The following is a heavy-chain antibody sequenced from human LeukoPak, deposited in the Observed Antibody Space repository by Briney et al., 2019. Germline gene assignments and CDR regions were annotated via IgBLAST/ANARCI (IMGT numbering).Heavy chain of an antibody. V-gene: IGHV4-30-4*01. CDR3: ARVRRGTMVRGVSGWFDP. J-gene: IGHJ5*02. D-gene: IGHD3-10*01. CDR1: GGSISSGDYY. Sequence: KPSETLSLTCTVSGGSISSGDYYWSWIRQPPGKGLEWIGYVYYSGSTFYNPSLKSRITISVDTSKKRFSLKLSSVTAADTAVYYCARVRRGTMVRGVSGWFDPWGQGTLVTVSS. CDR2: VYYSGST.